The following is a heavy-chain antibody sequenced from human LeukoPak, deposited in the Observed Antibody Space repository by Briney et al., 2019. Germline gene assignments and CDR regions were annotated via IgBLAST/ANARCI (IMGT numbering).Heavy chain of an antibody. J-gene: IGHJ4*02. V-gene: IGHV3-74*01. CDR1: GITFRNYW. D-gene: IGHD3-16*01. CDR2: IIQDGSET. Sequence: GGSLRLSCATSGITFRNYWMHWVRQAPGKGLVWVSHIIQDGSETFYADSMKGRFTISRDNAKNTVYLQMNSLRVEDTAVYYCATDDYRGLGYWGQGTLVTVSS. CDR3: ATDDYRGLGY.